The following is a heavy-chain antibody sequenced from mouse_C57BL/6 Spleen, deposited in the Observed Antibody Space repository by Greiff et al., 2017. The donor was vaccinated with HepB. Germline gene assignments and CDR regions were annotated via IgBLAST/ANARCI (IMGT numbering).Heavy chain of an antibody. D-gene: IGHD2-4*01. CDR2: ISSGGDYI. J-gene: IGHJ4*01. CDR3: TRDLPYDYDPYYYAMDY. V-gene: IGHV5-9-1*02. CDR1: GFTFSSYA. Sequence: EVKLMESGEGLVKPGGSLKLSCAASGFTFSSYAMSWVRQTPEKRLEWVAYISSGGDYIYSADTVKGRFNISRDNARKTLYLQMSSLKSEDTAMYYCTRDLPYDYDPYYYAMDYWGQGTSVTVSS.